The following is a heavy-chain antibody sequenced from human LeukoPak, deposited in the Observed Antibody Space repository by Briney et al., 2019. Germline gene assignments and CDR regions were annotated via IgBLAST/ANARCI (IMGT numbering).Heavy chain of an antibody. V-gene: IGHV3-48*03. CDR3: AELGITMIGGV. D-gene: IGHD3-10*02. CDR1: GFTFSSYE. CDR2: ISSSGSTI. J-gene: IGHJ6*04. Sequence: GGSLRLSCETSGFTFSSYEMNWVRQAPGKGLEWVSYISSSGSTIYYADSVKGRFTISRDNAKNSLYLQMNSLRAEDTAVYYCAELGITMIGGVWGKGTTVTISS.